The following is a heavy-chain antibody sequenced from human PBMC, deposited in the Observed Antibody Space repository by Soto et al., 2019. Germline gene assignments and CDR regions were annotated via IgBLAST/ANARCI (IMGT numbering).Heavy chain of an antibody. Sequence: QLQLQESGSGLVKPSQTLSLTCAVSGGSISSGGYSWSWIRQPPGKGLEWIGYIYHSGSTYYNPSLXSXVXIXXDRSKNQCSRKLSAVTAADTAVYYCARGQVVAAQHWGQGTLVTVSS. D-gene: IGHD2-15*01. J-gene: IGHJ4*02. CDR3: ARGQVVAAQH. CDR2: IYHSGST. V-gene: IGHV4-30-2*01. CDR1: GGSISSGGYS.